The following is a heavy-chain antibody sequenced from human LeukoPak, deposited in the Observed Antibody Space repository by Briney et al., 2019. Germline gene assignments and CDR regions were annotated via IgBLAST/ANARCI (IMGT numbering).Heavy chain of an antibody. CDR3: AREEPAGSLDY. V-gene: IGHV3-64*01. D-gene: IGHD1-14*01. CDR1: GLVFTIYP. Sequence: GGSLRLSCAASGLVFTIYPMHWVRQAPGKGLECVSAISGDGGQTYYASSVKGRFTISRDNSKNTLSLQMGSLRDEDTAVYYYAREEPAGSLDYWGQGALVTVSS. CDR2: ISGDGGQT. J-gene: IGHJ4*02.